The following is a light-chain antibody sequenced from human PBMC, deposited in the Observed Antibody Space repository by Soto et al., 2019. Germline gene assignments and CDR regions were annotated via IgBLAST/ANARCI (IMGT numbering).Light chain of an antibody. J-gene: IGKJ5*01. Sequence: EIVLTQSPATLSLSPWERATLSCRASQSIRSYLAWFRQKPGQAPRLLIYDASNRATGIPARISGSGSGTDFTLTISSLEPEDFAVYYCQQRNTWPPVTFGQGTRLEIK. CDR1: QSIRSY. V-gene: IGKV3-11*01. CDR2: DAS. CDR3: QQRNTWPPVT.